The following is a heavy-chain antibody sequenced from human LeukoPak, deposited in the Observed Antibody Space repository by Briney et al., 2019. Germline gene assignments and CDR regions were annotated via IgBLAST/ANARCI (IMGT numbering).Heavy chain of an antibody. CDR3: ASASLDTFDI. Sequence: GGSLRLSCAASGFTFSSYGMHWVRQAPGKGLEWVAVIWYDGSNKYYADSVKGRFTTSRDNSKNTLYLQMNSLGAEDTAVYYCASASLDTFDIWGQGTMVTVSS. CDR1: GFTFSSYG. J-gene: IGHJ3*02. CDR2: IWYDGSNK. V-gene: IGHV3-33*01.